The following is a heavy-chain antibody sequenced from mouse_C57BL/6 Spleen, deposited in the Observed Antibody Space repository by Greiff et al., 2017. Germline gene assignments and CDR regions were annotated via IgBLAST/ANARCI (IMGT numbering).Heavy chain of an antibody. CDR2: ISGGGGNT. D-gene: IGHD2-4*01. CDR3: ARQFDYPYAMDY. V-gene: IGHV5-9*01. CDR1: GFTFSSYT. J-gene: IGHJ4*01. Sequence: VKLVESGGGLVKPGGSLKLSCAASGFTFSSYTMSWVRQTPEKRLEWVATISGGGGNTYYPDSVKGRFTISRDNATNTLYLQMSSLRSEDTALYYCARQFDYPYAMDYWGQGTSVTVSS.